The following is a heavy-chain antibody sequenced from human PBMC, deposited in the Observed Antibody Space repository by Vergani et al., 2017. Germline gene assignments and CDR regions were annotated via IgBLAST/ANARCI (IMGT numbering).Heavy chain of an antibody. D-gene: IGHD4-23*01. CDR2: IWYDGSNK. V-gene: IGHV3-33*01. Sequence: QVQLVESEGGVFQTGRSLTLSCVASVFTFSSHGMHWVRQAPGTGLEWVAVIWYDGSNKYYGDSVKGRLTISRDNYTNTLYLQMNSLRVGDTAVYYCARWGNKKRLDSWGQGTLVTVSS. J-gene: IGHJ5*01. CDR3: ARWGNKKRLDS. CDR1: VFTFSSHG.